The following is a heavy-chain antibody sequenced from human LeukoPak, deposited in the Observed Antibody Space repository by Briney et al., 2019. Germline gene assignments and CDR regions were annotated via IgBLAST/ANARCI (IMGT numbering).Heavy chain of an antibody. CDR2: IERDGTTT. V-gene: IGHV3-74*01. CDR3: VRCRQRVGSSEEAFDN. D-gene: IGHD1-26*01. Sequence: PGGSLRLSCTVSGFTFSDHWMHWVRQAPGKGLVWVSRIERDGTTTTYGDSVKGRFTIRRDNAKNTLYLQMNRLRADDTAVYYCVRCRQRVGSSEEAFDNWGQGTMVTVAS. J-gene: IGHJ3*02. CDR1: GFTFSDHW.